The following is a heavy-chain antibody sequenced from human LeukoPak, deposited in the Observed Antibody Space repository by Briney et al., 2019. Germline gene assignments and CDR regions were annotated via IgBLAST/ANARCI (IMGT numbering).Heavy chain of an antibody. CDR3: ARHYGP. V-gene: IGHV3-64D*06. CDR2: INSNGGRT. D-gene: IGHD3-16*01. J-gene: IGHJ4*02. CDR1: GFTFTDYA. Sequence: GGSLRLSCSASGFTFTDYAIHWVRQAPGKGLEYVSGINSNGGRTHFADPVKGRFTISRDNSKNMVYLQMSSLRAEDTAVYYCARHYGPWGQGTLVTVSS.